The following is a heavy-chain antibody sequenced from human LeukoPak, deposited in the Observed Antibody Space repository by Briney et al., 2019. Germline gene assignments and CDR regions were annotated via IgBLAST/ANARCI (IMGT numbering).Heavy chain of an antibody. J-gene: IGHJ4*02. CDR3: ARTYYYDSSGYYYFDY. D-gene: IGHD3-22*01. Sequence: SETLSLTCTVSGGSISSGSYYWSWIRLPAGKGLEWIGRIYTSGSTNYNPSLKSRVTMSVDTSKNQFSLKLSSVTAADTAVYYCARTYYYDSSGYYYFDYWGQGTLVTVSS. CDR1: GGSISSGSYY. CDR2: IYTSGST. V-gene: IGHV4-61*02.